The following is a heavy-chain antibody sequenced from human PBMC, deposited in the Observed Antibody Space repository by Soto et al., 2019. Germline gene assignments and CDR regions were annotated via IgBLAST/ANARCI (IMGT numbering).Heavy chain of an antibody. CDR3: ARGVGSGSYYNQYNWFDP. CDR1: GYTFTSHA. J-gene: IGHJ5*02. D-gene: IGHD3-10*01. V-gene: IGHV1-18*01. CDR2: ISAYNGNT. Sequence: ASVKVSCKASGYTFTSHAMHWVRQAPGQGLEWMGWISAYNGNTKYAQKLQGRVTMTTDTSTSTAYMELRSLRSDDTAVYYCARGVGSGSYYNQYNWFDPWGQGTLVTVSS.